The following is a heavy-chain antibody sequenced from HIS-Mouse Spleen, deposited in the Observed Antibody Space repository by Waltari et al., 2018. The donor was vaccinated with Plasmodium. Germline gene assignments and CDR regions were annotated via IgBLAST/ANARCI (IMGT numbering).Heavy chain of an antibody. CDR3: ARGMKSSSSAFDI. CDR2: IYSGGST. D-gene: IGHD6-6*01. J-gene: IGHJ3*02. Sequence: EVQLVESGGGLIQPGGSLRLSCAASGFTVSSQYMRWVRQAPGQGLEWVSVIYSGGSTYYADSVKGRFTISRDNSKNTLYLQMNSLRAEDTAVYYCARGMKSSSSAFDIWGQGTMVTVSS. V-gene: IGHV3-53*01. CDR1: GFTVSSQY.